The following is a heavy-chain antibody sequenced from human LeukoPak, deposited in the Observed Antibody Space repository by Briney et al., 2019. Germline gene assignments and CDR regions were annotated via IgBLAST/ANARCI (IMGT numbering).Heavy chain of an antibody. CDR1: GFTFSSYS. CDR3: ARRTTVVTNDYYYYYMDV. V-gene: IGHV3-48*01. CDR2: ISSSSSTI. Sequence: GGSLRLSCAASGFTFSSYSMTWVRQAPGKGLEWVSYISSSSSTIYYADSVKGRFTISRDNAKNSLYLQMNSLRAEDTAVYYCARRTTVVTNDYYYYYMDVWGKGTTVTVSS. D-gene: IGHD4-23*01. J-gene: IGHJ6*03.